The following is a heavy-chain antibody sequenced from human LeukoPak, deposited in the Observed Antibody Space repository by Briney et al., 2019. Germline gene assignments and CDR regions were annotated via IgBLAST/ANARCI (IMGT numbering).Heavy chain of an antibody. CDR1: GYTFTTYW. Sequence: GESLKISCKGSGYTFTTYWIGWVRQMPGKGLEWMGIIYPGDSDPRYSPSFQGQVAISADTSISTAYLQWSSLKASDSAMYYCVRHGLGSSWFGFDYWGQGTLVTVSS. CDR3: VRHGLGSSWFGFDY. J-gene: IGHJ4*02. V-gene: IGHV5-51*01. D-gene: IGHD6-13*01. CDR2: IYPGDSDP.